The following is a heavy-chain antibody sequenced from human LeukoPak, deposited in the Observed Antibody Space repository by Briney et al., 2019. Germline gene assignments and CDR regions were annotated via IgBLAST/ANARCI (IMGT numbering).Heavy chain of an antibody. J-gene: IGHJ4*02. V-gene: IGHV1-69*06. Sequence: SVKVSCKASGGTVNIYGINWLRQAPGQGLEWMGRIIPIFDTTNYAQKFQGRVTITAEKSTSTAYMELSSRRSEDTAVYYCARDYRDRYFDYWGQGTVVTVSS. CDR1: GGTVNIYG. D-gene: IGHD3-16*02. CDR2: IIPIFDTT. CDR3: ARDYRDRYFDY.